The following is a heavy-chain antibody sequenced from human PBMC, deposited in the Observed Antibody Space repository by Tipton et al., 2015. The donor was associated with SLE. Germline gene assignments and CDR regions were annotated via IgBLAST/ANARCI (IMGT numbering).Heavy chain of an antibody. J-gene: IGHJ4*02. V-gene: IGHV3-21*01. D-gene: IGHD5-12*01. CDR1: GFSFSSYW. CDR2: ISSSSSYI. CDR3: ARDANSGYDLLFDY. Sequence: SLRLSCVASGFSFSSYWMTWVRQAPGKGLEWVSSISSSSSYIYYADSVKGRFTVSRDNAKNSLYLQVNSLRAEDTAVYYCARDANSGYDLLFDYWGQGTLVTVSS.